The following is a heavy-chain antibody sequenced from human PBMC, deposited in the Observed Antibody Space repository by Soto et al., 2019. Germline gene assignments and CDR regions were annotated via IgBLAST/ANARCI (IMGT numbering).Heavy chain of an antibody. CDR1: GFTFSSYA. Sequence: QVQLVESGGGVGQPGRSLRLSCAASGFTFSSYAMHWVRQAAGKGLEWVAVISYDGSNKYYADSVKGRFTISRDNSKNTLYLQMNSLRAEDTAVYYCARQWLDAFDIWGQGTMVTVSS. V-gene: IGHV3-30-3*01. D-gene: IGHD6-19*01. J-gene: IGHJ3*02. CDR2: ISYDGSNK. CDR3: ARQWLDAFDI.